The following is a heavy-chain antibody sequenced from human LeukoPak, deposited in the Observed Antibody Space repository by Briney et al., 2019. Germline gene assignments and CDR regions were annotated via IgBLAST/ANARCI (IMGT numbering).Heavy chain of an antibody. J-gene: IGHJ4*02. V-gene: IGHV3-30*02. Sequence: GGSLRLSCAASRFTFSRYGMHWVRQAPGKGLEWVAFIRYDGSDKSYADSVKGRFTISRDNSENTLYLQINSLRVEDTAVYYCAKAAIAGYCSSTSCYAFDYWGQGTLVTVSS. CDR3: AKAAIAGYCSSTSCYAFDY. CDR1: RFTFSRYG. CDR2: IRYDGSDK. D-gene: IGHD2-2*01.